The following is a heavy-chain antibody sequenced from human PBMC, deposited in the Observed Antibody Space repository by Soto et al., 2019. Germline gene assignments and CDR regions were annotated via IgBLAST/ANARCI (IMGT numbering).Heavy chain of an antibody. D-gene: IGHD5-18*01. V-gene: IGHV3-30-3*01. CDR2: ISSDGANS. Sequence: GGSLRLSCGASGFTFSSYPMHWVRQAPGKGLEWVAVISSDGANSYYADSMKGRFSISRDNSGNTLYLQLNSLRSEDTAVYYCASLDTARIQIAGYWGQGIQVTVSS. CDR3: ASLDTARIQIAGY. CDR1: GFTFSSYP. J-gene: IGHJ4*02.